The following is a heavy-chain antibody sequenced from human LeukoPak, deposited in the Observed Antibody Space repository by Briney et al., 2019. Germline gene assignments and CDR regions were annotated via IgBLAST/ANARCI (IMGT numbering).Heavy chain of an antibody. D-gene: IGHD3-16*01. J-gene: IGHJ4*02. CDR2: MYYSGST. CDR3: ARGELWPYYFDY. Sequence: SETLSLTCSVSGGSISSSYYYWGWIRQPPGKGLEWIGSMYYSGSTYYNPSLKSRVTISVDTSKNQFSLKLSSVTAADTAVYYCARGELWPYYFDYWGQGTLVTVSS. V-gene: IGHV4-39*07. CDR1: GGSISSSYYY.